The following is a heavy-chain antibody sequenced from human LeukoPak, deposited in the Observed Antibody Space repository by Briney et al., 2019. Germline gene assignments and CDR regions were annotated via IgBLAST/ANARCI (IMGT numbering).Heavy chain of an antibody. J-gene: IGHJ3*02. CDR3: ARVTYSSSSISLDAFDI. D-gene: IGHD6-6*01. CDR2: IYYSGST. V-gene: IGHV4-39*07. Sequence: SETLSLTCTVSGGSISSSSYYWGWIHQPPGKGLEWIGCIYYSGSTYYNPSLKSRVTISVDTSKNQFSLKLSSVTAADTAVYYCARVTYSSSSISLDAFDIWGQGTMVTVSS. CDR1: GGSISSSSYY.